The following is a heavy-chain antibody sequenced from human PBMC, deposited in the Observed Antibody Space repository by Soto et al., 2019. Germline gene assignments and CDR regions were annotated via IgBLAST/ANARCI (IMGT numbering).Heavy chain of an antibody. Sequence: SETLSLTCTVSGGSISSGGYYWSWIRQHPGKGLEWIGYIYYSGSTYYNPSLKSRVTISVGTSKNQFSLKLSSVTAADTAVYYCRETLIRGQPEDVFDIWGQGTMVTVSS. J-gene: IGHJ3*02. CDR1: GGSISSGGYY. V-gene: IGHV4-31*09. CDR3: RETLIRGQPEDVFDI. CDR2: IYYSGST. D-gene: IGHD3-10*01.